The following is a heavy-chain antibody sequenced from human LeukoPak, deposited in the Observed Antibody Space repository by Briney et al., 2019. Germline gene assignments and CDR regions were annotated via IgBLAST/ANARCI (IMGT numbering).Heavy chain of an antibody. V-gene: IGHV3-9*01. D-gene: IGHD5-24*01. CDR2: ISWNSGSI. Sequence: GRSLRLSCAASGFTFDDYAMHWVRQAPGKGLEWVSGISWNSGSIGYADSVKGRFTISRDNAKNSLYLQMNSLRAEDTALYCCAKDSSPGGYNFQASSSFDYWGQGTLVTVSS. J-gene: IGHJ4*02. CDR3: AKDSSPGGYNFQASSSFDY. CDR1: GFTFDDYA.